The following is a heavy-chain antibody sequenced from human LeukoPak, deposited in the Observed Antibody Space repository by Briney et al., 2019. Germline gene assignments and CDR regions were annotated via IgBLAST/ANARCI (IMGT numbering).Heavy chain of an antibody. CDR3: SREPVTNTGGAFDT. D-gene: IGHD4-23*01. CDR1: GGSISSGGYY. J-gene: IGHJ3*02. V-gene: IGHV4-31*03. CDR2: IYYSGST. Sequence: SETLSLTCTVSGGSISSGGYYWSWIRQHPGKGLEWVGYIYYSGSTYYNPSLKSRVTISVDTSKNQFSLKRSSVTAADTAVYYCSREPVTNTGGAFDTWGQGTMFTVSS.